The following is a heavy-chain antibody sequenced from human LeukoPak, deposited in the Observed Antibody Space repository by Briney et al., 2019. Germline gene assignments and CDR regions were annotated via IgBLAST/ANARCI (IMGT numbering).Heavy chain of an antibody. CDR1: GYSISSGYF. J-gene: IGHJ6*03. CDR3: ATGTPLPVTPFGYYYYYMDV. Sequence: PSETLSLTCTVSGYSISSGYFWGWIRQTPGKGLEWIGSIYNSGSTYYNPSLKSRITLSVDTSKNQFSLQLNSVTAADTAVYYCATGTPLPVTPFGYYYYYMDVWGKGTTVTVSS. CDR2: IYNSGST. V-gene: IGHV4-38-2*02. D-gene: IGHD4-23*01.